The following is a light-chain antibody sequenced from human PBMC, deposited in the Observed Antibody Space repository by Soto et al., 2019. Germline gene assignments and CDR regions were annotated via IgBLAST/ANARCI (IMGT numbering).Light chain of an antibody. CDR2: EVR. V-gene: IGLV2-14*01. Sequence: HSALTQPASVSGSPGQSITISCAGTIRDVGAYNLVSWYQQYPGRAPQLILYEVRNRPSGISFRFSGFKSGNTASLTISGLQAEDEADYYCSSCTSKSTLIFGGGTKLTVL. CDR1: IRDVGAYNL. J-gene: IGLJ2*01. CDR3: SSCTSKSTLI.